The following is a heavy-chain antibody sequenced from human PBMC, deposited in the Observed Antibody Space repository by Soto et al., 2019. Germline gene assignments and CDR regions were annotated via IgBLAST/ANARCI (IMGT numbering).Heavy chain of an antibody. V-gene: IGHV4-59*01. CDR2: FHFSGST. CDR3: ARASGYSYGYDDFFDN. J-gene: IGHJ4*01. D-gene: IGHD5-18*01. Sequence: WTWLRQSPTNVLEWIGYFHFSGSTKYNPSLESRLTISADTSKNQISLTLSSVTAADTAVYYCARASGYSYGYDDFFDNWGQGTLANVSS.